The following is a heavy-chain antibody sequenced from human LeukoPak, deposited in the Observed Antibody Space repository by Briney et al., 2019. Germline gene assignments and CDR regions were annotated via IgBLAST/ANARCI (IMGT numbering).Heavy chain of an antibody. D-gene: IGHD6-19*01. V-gene: IGHV3-20*04. CDR1: AFTFDDYG. CDR3: ARDGAVAGTGDCFDY. CDR2: INWNGGST. J-gene: IGHJ4*02. Sequence: GGSLRLSCAASAFTFDDYGMSWVRQAPGKGLEWVSGINWNGGSTGYADSVKGRFTISRDNAKNSLYLQMNSLRAEATALYYCARDGAVAGTGDCFDYWGQGTLVTVSS.